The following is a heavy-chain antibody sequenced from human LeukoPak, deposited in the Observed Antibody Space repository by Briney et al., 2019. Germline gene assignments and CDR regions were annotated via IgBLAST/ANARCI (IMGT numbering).Heavy chain of an antibody. CDR3: ARDSGSGSYYPPSLDY. D-gene: IGHD3-10*01. J-gene: IGHJ4*02. CDR1: GFTFSSYS. CDR2: ISSSSSTI. V-gene: IGHV3-48*01. Sequence: GGSLRLSCAASGFTFSSYSMNWVRQAPGKGLEWVSYISSSSSTIYYADSVKGRFTISRDNAKNSLYLQMNSLRAEDTAVYYCARDSGSGSYYPPSLDYWGQGTLVTVSS.